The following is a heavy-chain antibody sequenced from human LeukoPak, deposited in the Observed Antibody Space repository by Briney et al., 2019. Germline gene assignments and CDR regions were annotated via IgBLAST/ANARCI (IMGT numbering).Heavy chain of an antibody. D-gene: IGHD2-15*01. CDR1: GYTFTSYG. V-gene: IGHV1-18*01. CDR3: ARDHCTPGTCVGGH. J-gene: IGHJ4*02. Sequence: ASVKVSCKASGYTFTSYGISWVRQAPGQGLEWMGWISAYNGNTNYAQKLQGRVTMTTDTSTSTAYMELRSLRSDDTAIYYCARDHCTPGTCVGGHWGQGTLVTVSS. CDR2: ISAYNGNT.